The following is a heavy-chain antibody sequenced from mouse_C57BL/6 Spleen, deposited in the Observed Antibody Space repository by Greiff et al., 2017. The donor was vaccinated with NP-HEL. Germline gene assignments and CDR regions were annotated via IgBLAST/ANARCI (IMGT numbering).Heavy chain of an antibody. CDR3: ARVDYYGSSAWFAY. V-gene: IGHV5-4*01. D-gene: IGHD1-1*01. Sequence: EVQGVESGGGLVKPGGSLKLSCAASGFTFSSYAMSWVRQTPEKRLEWVATISDGGSYTYYPDNVKGRFTISRDNAKNNLYLQMSHLKSEDTAMYYCARVDYYGSSAWFAYWGQGTLVTVSA. CDR2: ISDGGSYT. CDR1: GFTFSSYA. J-gene: IGHJ3*01.